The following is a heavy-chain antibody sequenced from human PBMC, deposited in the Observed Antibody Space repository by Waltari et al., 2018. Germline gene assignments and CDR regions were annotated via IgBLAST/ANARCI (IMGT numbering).Heavy chain of an antibody. V-gene: IGHV1-18*01. CDR2: ISAYTGNT. J-gene: IGHJ4*02. CDR3: ARPYYSGSGYLDY. D-gene: IGHD3-10*01. Sequence: QVQLVQSGAVVKKPGASVKVSCKTSGYTFTSYDITWVRQAPGQGLEWMGWISAYTGNTMYAQSLQGRVTMTTDTSTSTAYMEVRNLRSDDTAVYYCARPYYSGSGYLDYWGQGTLVTVSS. CDR1: GYTFTSYD.